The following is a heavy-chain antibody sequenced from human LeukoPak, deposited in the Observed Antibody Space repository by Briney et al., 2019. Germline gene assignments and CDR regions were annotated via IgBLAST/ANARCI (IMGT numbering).Heavy chain of an antibody. CDR3: ATDFYDST. J-gene: IGHJ5*02. V-gene: IGHV3-15*07. D-gene: IGHD3-22*01. CDR2: IRSNSDGGTI. CDR1: GFIFTNYF. Sequence: GGSLRLSCAASGFIFTNYFMNWVRQAPGKGLEWVGRIRSNSDGGTIDYAAPVKGRFTLSRDDSKTTLYLQMNSLQTEDTAVYYCATDFYDSTWGQGTLVTVSS.